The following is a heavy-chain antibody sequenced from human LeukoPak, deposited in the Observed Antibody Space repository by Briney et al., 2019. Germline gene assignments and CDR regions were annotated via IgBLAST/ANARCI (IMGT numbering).Heavy chain of an antibody. Sequence: GGSLILSCAASGFTFSSYSMNWVRQAPGKGLEWVSYISSSSSTIYYADSVKGRFTISRDNAKNSLYLQMNSLRAEDTAVYYCARDGGSSGWYSEWFDPWGQGTLVTVSS. D-gene: IGHD6-19*01. J-gene: IGHJ5*02. CDR2: ISSSSSTI. CDR3: ARDGGSSGWYSEWFDP. V-gene: IGHV3-48*01. CDR1: GFTFSSYS.